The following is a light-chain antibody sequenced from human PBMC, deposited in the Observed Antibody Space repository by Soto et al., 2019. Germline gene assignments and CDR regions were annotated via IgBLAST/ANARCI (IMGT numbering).Light chain of an antibody. V-gene: IGLV2-23*01. J-gene: IGLJ1*01. CDR1: SSDVGSYNS. Sequence: QSALTQPASVSGSPGQSIAISCTGTSSDVGSYNSVSWYQQQPGKAPKLMIYEGSKRPSGVSDRFSGSKSGNTASLTISGLQAEDEADYYCCSYAGNPYVFGTGTKLTVL. CDR2: EGS. CDR3: CSYAGNPYV.